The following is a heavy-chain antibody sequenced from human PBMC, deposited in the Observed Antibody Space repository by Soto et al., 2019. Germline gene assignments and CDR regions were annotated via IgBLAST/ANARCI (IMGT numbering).Heavy chain of an antibody. D-gene: IGHD2-2*01. Sequence: QVQLVQSGAEVKKPRSSVKVSCKASGGTFSSYTISWVRQAPGQGLEWMGRIIPILGIANYAQKFQGRVTITADKSTSTAYMELSSLRSEDTAVYYCATAAMGLQYGMDVWGQGTTVTVSS. J-gene: IGHJ6*02. CDR3: ATAAMGLQYGMDV. CDR2: IIPILGIA. V-gene: IGHV1-69*02. CDR1: GGTFSSYT.